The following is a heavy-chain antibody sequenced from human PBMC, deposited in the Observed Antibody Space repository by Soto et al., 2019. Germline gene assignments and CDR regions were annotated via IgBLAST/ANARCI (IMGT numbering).Heavy chain of an antibody. V-gene: IGHV4-39*01. Sequence: SETLSLTCTVSCGSIISSSYYWGWIRQPPGKGLEWIGSIYYSGSTYYNPSLKSRVTISVDTSKNQFSLKLSSVTAADTAVYYCARQTYYYDSSGYYPYYYGMDVWGQGTTVTVS. J-gene: IGHJ6*02. CDR2: IYYSGST. CDR1: CGSIISSSYY. D-gene: IGHD3-22*01. CDR3: ARQTYYYDSSGYYPYYYGMDV.